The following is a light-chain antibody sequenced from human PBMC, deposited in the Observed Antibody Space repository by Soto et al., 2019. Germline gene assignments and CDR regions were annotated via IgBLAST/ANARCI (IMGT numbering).Light chain of an antibody. V-gene: IGKV1-5*03. Sequence: DVQMTQSPSTLSASVGDRVTITCRASQSISNWLAWFQQKPGKAPKLLIYKASNLESGVPSTFSGSASGTEFTLTISSLQPDDFATYYCQQYYDYRWTFGEGTKVDIK. J-gene: IGKJ1*01. CDR3: QQYYDYRWT. CDR1: QSISNW. CDR2: KAS.